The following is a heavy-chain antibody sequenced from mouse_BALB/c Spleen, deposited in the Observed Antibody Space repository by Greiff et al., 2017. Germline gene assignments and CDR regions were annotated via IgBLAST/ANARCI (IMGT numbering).Heavy chain of an antibody. CDR1: GFTFSSFG. J-gene: IGHJ4*01. V-gene: IGHV5-17*02. CDR2: ISSGSSTI. Sequence: EVMLVESGGGLVQPGGSRKLSCAASGFTFSSFGMHWVRQSPEKGLEWVAYISSGSSTIYYADTVKGRFTISRDNPKNTLFLQMTSLRSEDTAMYYCARGGKYYYAMDYWGQGTSVTVSS. CDR3: ARGGKYYYAMDY.